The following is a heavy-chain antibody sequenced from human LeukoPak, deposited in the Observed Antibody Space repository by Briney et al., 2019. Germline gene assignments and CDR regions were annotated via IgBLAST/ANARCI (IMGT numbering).Heavy chain of an antibody. CDR2: IIPIFGTA. CDR1: GYTFTSYG. V-gene: IGHV1-69*13. J-gene: IGHJ6*03. D-gene: IGHD2/OR15-2a*01. Sequence: SVKVSCKASGYTFTSYGISWVRQAPGQGLEWMGGIIPIFGTANYAQKFQGRVTITADESTSTAYMELSSLRSEDTAVYYCARGFSLDYYYMDVWGKGTTVTVS. CDR3: ARGFSLDYYYMDV.